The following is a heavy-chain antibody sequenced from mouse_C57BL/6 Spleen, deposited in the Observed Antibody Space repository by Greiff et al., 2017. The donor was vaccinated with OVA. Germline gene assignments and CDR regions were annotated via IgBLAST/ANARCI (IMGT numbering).Heavy chain of an antibody. D-gene: IGHD2-1*01. CDR1: GYTFTSYW. J-gene: IGHJ4*01. V-gene: IGHV1-72*01. CDR3: ARSPSYYGKGYAMDY. CDR2: IDPNSGGT. Sequence: QVQLKQPGAELVKPGASVKLSCKASGYTFTSYWMHWVKQRPGRGLEWIGRIDPNSGGTKYNEKFKGKATLTVDKPSSTAYMQLSSLTSEDSAVYSCARSPSYYGKGYAMDYWGQGTSVTVSS.